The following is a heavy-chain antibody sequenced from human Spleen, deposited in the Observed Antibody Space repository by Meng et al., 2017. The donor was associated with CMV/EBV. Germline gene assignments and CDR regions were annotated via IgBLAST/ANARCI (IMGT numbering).Heavy chain of an antibody. CDR1: VYSFSSYC. V-gene: IGHV5-51*01. D-gene: IGHD3-22*01. Sequence: GSVYSFSSYCIGWVRQMPGKGLEWMGIIYPSDSDTRYSPSFQGQVTISADKSISTAYLQWSSLKASDTAMYYYARHRSGSSWDAFDIWGQGTMVTVSS. J-gene: IGHJ3*02. CDR2: IYPSDSDT. CDR3: ARHRSGSSWDAFDI.